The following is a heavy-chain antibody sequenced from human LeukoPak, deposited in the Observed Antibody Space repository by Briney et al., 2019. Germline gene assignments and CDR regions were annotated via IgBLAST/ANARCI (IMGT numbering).Heavy chain of an antibody. D-gene: IGHD1-26*01. J-gene: IGHJ5*01. CDR1: GNSFINYW. Sequence: GESLKISRKGSGNSFINYWIGWVRQMPGKGLEWMGIIYPGDSDTRYSPSFQGRVTISADKSISTAYLQWSSLKASDTAMYYCARQVGSGGYARFDSWGQGTLVTVSS. CDR2: IYPGDSDT. CDR3: ARQVGSGGYARFDS. V-gene: IGHV5-51*01.